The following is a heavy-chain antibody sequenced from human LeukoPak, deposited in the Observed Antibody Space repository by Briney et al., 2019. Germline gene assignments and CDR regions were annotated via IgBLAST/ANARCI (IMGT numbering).Heavy chain of an antibody. CDR3: ARFGHLPHGYYVMDV. V-gene: IGHV1-18*01. CDR2: ISANNGNT. D-gene: IGHD3-10*01. J-gene: IGHJ6*02. Sequence: GASVKVSCKASGYTFTKYDINWVRQAPGQGLEWMGWISANNGNTNYAQNLQGRLTMTTDTSTSTAYMELRSLRSDDTAVYYCARFGHLPHGYYVMDVWGQGTTVTVSS. CDR1: GYTFTKYD.